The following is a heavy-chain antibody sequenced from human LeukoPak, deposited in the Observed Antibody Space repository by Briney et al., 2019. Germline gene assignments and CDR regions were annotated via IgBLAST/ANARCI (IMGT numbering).Heavy chain of an antibody. V-gene: IGHV4-34*01. Sequence: SETLSLTCAVYGRSFSGYYWSWIRQPPGKGLEWIGEINHSGSTNYNPSLTSRVTISVDTSKNQFSLKLSSVTAADTAVYYCARGSGSGSPKGSYYYYGMDVWGKGTTVTVSS. D-gene: IGHD3-10*01. J-gene: IGHJ6*04. CDR3: ARGSGSGSPKGSYYYYGMDV. CDR2: INHSGST. CDR1: GRSFSGYY.